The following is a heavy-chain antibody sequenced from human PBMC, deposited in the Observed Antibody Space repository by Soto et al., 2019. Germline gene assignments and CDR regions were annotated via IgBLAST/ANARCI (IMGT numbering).Heavy chain of an antibody. CDR1: GGTFSSYA. CDR2: IIPIFGTA. J-gene: IGHJ5*02. V-gene: IGHV1-69*13. D-gene: IGHD3-22*01. CDR3: AAPPNSGYRNLFAP. Sequence: SVKVSCKASGGTFSSYAISWVRQAPGQGLEWMGGIIPIFGTANYAQKFQGRVTITADESTSTAYMELSSLRSEDTAVYYCAAPPNSGYRNLFAPCGQGTLVPGSS.